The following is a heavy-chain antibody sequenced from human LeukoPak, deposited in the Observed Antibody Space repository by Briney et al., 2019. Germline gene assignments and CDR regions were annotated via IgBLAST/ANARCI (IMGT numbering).Heavy chain of an antibody. CDR3: ARDRAPASSGWVFDAFDI. J-gene: IGHJ3*02. V-gene: IGHV1-2*04. Sequence: ASVKVSCKASGYTFTGYYMHCVRQAPGQGLEWMGWINPNSGGTNYAQKFQGWVTMTRDTSISTAYMELSRLRSDDTAVYYCARDRAPASSGWVFDAFDIWGQGTMVTVSS. CDR1: GYTFTGYY. CDR2: INPNSGGT. D-gene: IGHD6-19*01.